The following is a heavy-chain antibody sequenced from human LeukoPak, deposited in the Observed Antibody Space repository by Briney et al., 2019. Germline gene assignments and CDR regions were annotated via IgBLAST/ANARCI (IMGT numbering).Heavy chain of an antibody. J-gene: IGHJ3*02. CDR2: INSDGSST. V-gene: IGHV3-74*01. Sequence: GGSLRLSCAASGFTFSSYWMHWVRQAPGKGLVWVSRINSDGSSTSYADSVKGRFTISRDNAENTLYLQMNSLRAEDTAVYYCARVGFYGGNDAFDIWGQGTMVTVSS. CDR3: ARVGFYGGNDAFDI. CDR1: GFTFSSYW. D-gene: IGHD4-23*01.